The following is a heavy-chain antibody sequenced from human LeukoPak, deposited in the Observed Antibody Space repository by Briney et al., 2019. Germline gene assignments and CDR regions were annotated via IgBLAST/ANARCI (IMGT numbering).Heavy chain of an antibody. CDR1: GYTFTSYD. CDR2: MNPNSGNT. D-gene: IGHD1-26*01. J-gene: IGHJ4*02. CDR3: ARSGSGSYYDVDY. Sequence: GASVKVSCKASGYTFTSYDINWVRQATGQGLESMGWMNPNSGNTGYAQKFQGRVTITTDESTSTAYMELSRLRSDDTAVYYCARSGSGSYYDVDYWGQGTLVTVSS. V-gene: IGHV1-8*03.